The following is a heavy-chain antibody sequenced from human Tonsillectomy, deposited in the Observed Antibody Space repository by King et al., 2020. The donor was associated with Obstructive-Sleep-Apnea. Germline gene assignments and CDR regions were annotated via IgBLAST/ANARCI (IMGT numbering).Heavy chain of an antibody. CDR1: GITFSRYR. CDR2: ISSSSNYI. D-gene: IGHD2-21*02. CDR3: AGDSWRSCGGDCYSIGWYFDL. Sequence: VQLVESGGGLVKPGGSLRLSCAASGITFSRYRMNWVRQAPGKGLEWVSFISSSSNYIYHADSVKGRFTISRDNAKNSLYLQMNSLRAEDTAVYFCAGDSWRSCGGDCYSIGWYFDLWGRGTLVTVSS. J-gene: IGHJ2*01. V-gene: IGHV3-21*01.